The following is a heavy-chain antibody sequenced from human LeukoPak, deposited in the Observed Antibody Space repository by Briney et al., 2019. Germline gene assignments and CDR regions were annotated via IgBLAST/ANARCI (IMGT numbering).Heavy chain of an antibody. CDR2: INPKSGGT. Sequence: ASVKVSCKASGYTFTCYYMHWVRQAPGQGLELMGWINPKSGGTNYGQKFQGRDTMTRDTSIRTAYMELSRLRSDDTAVYYCARGPPKAMVRGPIDPWGQGTLVTVSS. CDR3: ARGPPKAMVRGPIDP. D-gene: IGHD3-10*01. V-gene: IGHV1-2*02. CDR1: GYTFTCYY. J-gene: IGHJ5*02.